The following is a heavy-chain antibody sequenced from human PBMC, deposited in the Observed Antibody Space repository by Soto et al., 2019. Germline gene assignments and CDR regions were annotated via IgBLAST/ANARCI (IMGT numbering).Heavy chain of an antibody. CDR1: GFTFSSYG. J-gene: IGHJ4*02. D-gene: IGHD6-13*01. CDR2: IWYDGSNK. V-gene: IGHV3-33*01. CDR3: ARDSSSWAGVDY. Sequence: QVQLVESGGGVVQPGRSLRLSCAASGFTFSSYGMHGVRQAPGKGLEWVAVIWYDGSNKYYADSVKGRFTISRDNSKNTLYLQMNSLRAEDTAVYYCARDSSSWAGVDYWGQGTLVTVSS.